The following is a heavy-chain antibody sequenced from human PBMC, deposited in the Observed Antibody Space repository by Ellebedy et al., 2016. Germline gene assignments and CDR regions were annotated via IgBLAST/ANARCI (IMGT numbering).Heavy chain of an antibody. CDR2: INHSGST. J-gene: IGHJ4*02. CDR3: ARDRGNNYYDSSGYYY. V-gene: IGHV4-34*01. Sequence: SETLSLTXAVYGGSFSGYYWSWIRQPPGKGLEWIGEINHSGSTNYNPSLKSRVTMSVDTSKNQFSLKVNSVTAADTAVYYCARDRGNNYYDSSGYYYWGQGTLVTVSS. D-gene: IGHD3-22*01. CDR1: GGSFSGYY.